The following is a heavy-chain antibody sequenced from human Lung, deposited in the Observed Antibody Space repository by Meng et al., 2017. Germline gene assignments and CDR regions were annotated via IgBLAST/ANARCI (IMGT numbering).Heavy chain of an antibody. CDR2: IDPGNGNR. CDR3: ARDRQWLFDY. D-gene: IGHD6-19*01. CDR1: GYTFTTYG. J-gene: IGHJ4*02. Sequence: QGHRVQAGREGKKPGASVKGSCKASGYTFTTYGISWPRQAPGQGLEWMGWIDPGNGNRDFAEKFRDRLTMSNDTSSSTVYMELTRLTSDDTAVYYCARDRQWLFDYWGQGALVTVSS. V-gene: IGHV1-18*01.